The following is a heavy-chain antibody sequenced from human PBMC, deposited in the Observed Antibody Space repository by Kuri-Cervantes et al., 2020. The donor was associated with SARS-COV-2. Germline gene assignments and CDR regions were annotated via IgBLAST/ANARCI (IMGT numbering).Heavy chain of an antibody. CDR3: ARGRVRGFSHAHNWFDP. V-gene: IGHV4-34*01. CDR2: INHSGST. Sequence: TLSLTCGVYGGSFSGYYWSWLRQPPGKGLEWIGEINHSGSTNYNPSLKSRVTISVDTSKNQFSLKLSSVTAADTAVYYCARGRVRGFSHAHNWFDPWGQGTLVTVSS. CDR1: GGSFSGYY. D-gene: IGHD3-10*01. J-gene: IGHJ5*02.